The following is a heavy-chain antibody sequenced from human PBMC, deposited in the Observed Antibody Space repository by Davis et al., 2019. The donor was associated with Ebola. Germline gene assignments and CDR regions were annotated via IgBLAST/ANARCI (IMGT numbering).Heavy chain of an antibody. CDR1: GYSISSGYY. Sequence: PSETLSLTCTVSGYSISSGYYWGWIRQAPGKGLEWVSYISSSGSTIYYADSVKGRFTISRDNAKNSLYLQMNSLRAEDTAVYYCARDSSSWNYGMDVWGQGTTVTVSS. CDR3: ARDSSSWNYGMDV. CDR2: ISSSGSTI. V-gene: IGHV3-11*01. J-gene: IGHJ6*02. D-gene: IGHD6-13*01.